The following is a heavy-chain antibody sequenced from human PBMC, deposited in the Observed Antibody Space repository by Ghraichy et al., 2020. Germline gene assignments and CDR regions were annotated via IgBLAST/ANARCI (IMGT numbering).Heavy chain of an antibody. Sequence: GGSLRLSCAASGFTFSTYGMHWVRQAPGKGLEWVAVISYDGSNKYYADSVKGRFTISRDNSKNTLYLQMNSLRAEDTAVYYCAKDSQAGWNGAYYFDYWGQGTLVTVSS. D-gene: IGHD1-1*01. CDR2: ISYDGSNK. J-gene: IGHJ4*02. CDR1: GFTFSTYG. V-gene: IGHV3-30*18. CDR3: AKDSQAGWNGAYYFDY.